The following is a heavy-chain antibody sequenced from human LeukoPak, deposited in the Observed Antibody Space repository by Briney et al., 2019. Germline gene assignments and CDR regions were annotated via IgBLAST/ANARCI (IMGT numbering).Heavy chain of an antibody. J-gene: IGHJ5*02. D-gene: IGHD2-2*01. CDR1: GFTFSSYA. V-gene: IGHV3-23*01. CDR3: AKERGYCSSTSCQGGFDP. CDR2: ISGSGGST. Sequence: PGGSLRLSCAASGFTFSSYAMSWVRQAPGKGLEWVSAISGSGGSTYYADSVKGRFTISRDNSKNTLYLQMNSLRAEDTAVYYCAKERGYCSSTSCQGGFDPWGQGTLVTVSS.